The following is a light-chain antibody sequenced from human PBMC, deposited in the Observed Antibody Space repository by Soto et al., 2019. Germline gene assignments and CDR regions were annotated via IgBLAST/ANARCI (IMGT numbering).Light chain of an antibody. CDR3: QQYGSSALT. V-gene: IGKV3-20*01. CDR2: GAS. CDR1: QSVSSSY. Sequence: IVFSQSPSTLSLSPGERASLSCRASQSVSSSYLAWYQQKPGQAPRLLIYGASSRATGIPDRFSGSGSGTDFTLTISRLEPEDFAVYYCQQYGSSALTFGGGTKVDIK. J-gene: IGKJ4*01.